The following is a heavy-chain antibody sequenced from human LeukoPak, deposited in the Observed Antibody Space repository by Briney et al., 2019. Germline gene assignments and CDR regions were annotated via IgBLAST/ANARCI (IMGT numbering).Heavy chain of an antibody. Sequence: GASVKVSCKASGYTFTSYAMNWVRQAPGQGLEWMGWINTNTGHPTYAQGFTGRFVFSLDTSVSTAYLQISSLTAEDTAVYYCARDDSSGSGIPYFDYWGQGTLVTVSS. V-gene: IGHV7-4-1*02. J-gene: IGHJ4*02. CDR1: GYTFTSYA. D-gene: IGHD3-10*01. CDR3: ARDDSSGSGIPYFDY. CDR2: INTNTGHP.